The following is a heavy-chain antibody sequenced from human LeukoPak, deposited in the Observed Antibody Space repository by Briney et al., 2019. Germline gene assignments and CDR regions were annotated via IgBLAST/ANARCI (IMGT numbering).Heavy chain of an antibody. CDR3: ARSRAFNSGAFDP. V-gene: IGHV4-61*01. CDR1: GASVSSASY. Sequence: SETLSLTCTVSGASVSSASYWTWIRQPPGKGVEWIAHIYNGVNTNYNPSLKSRVTISVDTSKNQFSLRLNSVTAADTAVYYCARSRAFNSGAFDPWGQGSLVTVSS. CDR2: IYNGVNT. J-gene: IGHJ5*02. D-gene: IGHD1-26*01.